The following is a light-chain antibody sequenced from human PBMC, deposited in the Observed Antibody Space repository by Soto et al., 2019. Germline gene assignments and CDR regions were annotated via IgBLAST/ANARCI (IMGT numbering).Light chain of an antibody. CDR3: QQYNNWPTWT. V-gene: IGKV3-15*01. Sequence: EIVMTQSPATLSVSPGERATLSCRASQSVSSNLAWYQQIPGQAPRLLIYGASTRATGIPARFSGSGSGTEFTLTHSSLRSEDVAVYYCQQYNNWPTWTFGQGTKVEIK. CDR2: GAS. J-gene: IGKJ1*01. CDR1: QSVSSN.